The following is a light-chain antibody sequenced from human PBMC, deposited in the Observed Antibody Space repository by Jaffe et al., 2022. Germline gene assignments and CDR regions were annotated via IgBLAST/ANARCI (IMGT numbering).Light chain of an antibody. V-gene: IGLV1-40*01. Sequence: QSVLTQPPSVSGAPGQRVTISCTGSSSNIGAGYDVHWYQQLPGTAPKLLIYGNSNRPSGVPDRFSGSKSGTSASLAITGLQAEDEADYYCQSYDSSLSVSEVVFGGGTKLTVL. CDR2: GNS. J-gene: IGLJ2*01. CDR1: SSNIGAGYD. CDR3: QSYDSSLSVSEVV.